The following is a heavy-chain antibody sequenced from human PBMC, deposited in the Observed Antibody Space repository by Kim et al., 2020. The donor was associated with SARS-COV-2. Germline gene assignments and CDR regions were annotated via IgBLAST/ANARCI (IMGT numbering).Heavy chain of an antibody. D-gene: IGHD3-10*01. CDR2: ISSSSSYI. CDR1: GFTFSSYS. CDR3: ARSCYGSGSYWVYYGMDV. Sequence: GGSLRLSCAASGFTFSSYSMNWVRQAPGKGLEWVSSISSSSSYIYYADSVKGRFTISRDNAKNSLYLQMNSLRAEDTAVYYCARSCYGSGSYWVYYGMDVWGQGTTVTVSS. V-gene: IGHV3-21*01. J-gene: IGHJ6*02.